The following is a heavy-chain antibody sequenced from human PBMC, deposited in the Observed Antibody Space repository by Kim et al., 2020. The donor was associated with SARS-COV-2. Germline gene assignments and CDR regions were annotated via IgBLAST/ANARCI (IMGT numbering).Heavy chain of an antibody. Sequence: GGSLRLSCAASGFSLGDYWMNWVRQAPGKRLEWVANIKQDGTDKHYVDSVKGRFTISRDNAKNSLYLQMNSLRAEDTAVYYCARWTSTSYYWGQGSRVTV. D-gene: IGHD2-2*01. CDR1: GFSLGDYW. CDR2: IKQDGTDK. CDR3: ARWTSTSYY. J-gene: IGHJ4*02. V-gene: IGHV3-7*01.